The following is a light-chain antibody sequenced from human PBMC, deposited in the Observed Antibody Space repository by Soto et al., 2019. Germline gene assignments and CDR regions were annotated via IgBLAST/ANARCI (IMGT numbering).Light chain of an antibody. J-gene: IGKJ4*01. V-gene: IGKV3-15*01. CDR2: YAS. CDR1: EGVRNM. Sequence: EIVMTQSPATLSVSPGEGVTFSCRASEGVRNMLAWYQHKPGQPPRLLVSYASAGATGVPARFSGSGSGTEFTLTINRLQSEDVALYYCQQFYTWPVTFGGGTKVEIK. CDR3: QQFYTWPVT.